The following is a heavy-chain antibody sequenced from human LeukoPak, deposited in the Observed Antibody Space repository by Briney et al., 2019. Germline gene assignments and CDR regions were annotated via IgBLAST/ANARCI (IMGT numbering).Heavy chain of an antibody. CDR1: GFTFSSYS. CDR2: ISSSSSYI. D-gene: IGHD3-10*01. J-gene: IGHJ4*02. V-gene: IGHV3-21*01. Sequence: GGSLRLSCAASGFTFSSYSMNWVRQAPGKGLEWVSSISSSSSYIYYADSVKGRFAISRDNAKNSLYLQMNSLRAEDTAVYYCARFLGGAFDYWGQGTLVTVSS. CDR3: ARFLGGAFDY.